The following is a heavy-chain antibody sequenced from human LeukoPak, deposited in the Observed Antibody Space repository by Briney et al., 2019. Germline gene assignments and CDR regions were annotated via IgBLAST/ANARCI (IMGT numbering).Heavy chain of an antibody. CDR2: ISAYNGNT. Sequence: GASVKVSCKASGYTFTIYGISWVRQAPGQGLEWMGWISAYNGNTNYAQKLQGRVTITTDTSTSTAYMELRSLRSDDTAVYYCARSVAAVWFDPWGQGTLVTVSS. CDR3: ARSVAAVWFDP. D-gene: IGHD4-17*01. V-gene: IGHV1-18*01. J-gene: IGHJ5*02. CDR1: GYTFTIYG.